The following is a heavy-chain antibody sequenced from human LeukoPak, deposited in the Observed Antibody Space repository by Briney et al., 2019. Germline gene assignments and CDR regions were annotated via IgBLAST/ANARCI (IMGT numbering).Heavy chain of an antibody. CDR3: ARYSGSYYYFDY. J-gene: IGHJ4*02. CDR1: GYTFTSYD. D-gene: IGHD1-26*01. CDR2: MNPNSGNT. V-gene: IGHV1-8*03. Sequence: ASVKVSCKASGYTFTSYDINWVRQATGQGLEWMGGMNPNSGNTGYAQKFQGRVTITRNTSISTAYMELSSLRSEDTAVYYCARYSGSYYYFDYWGQGTLVTVPS.